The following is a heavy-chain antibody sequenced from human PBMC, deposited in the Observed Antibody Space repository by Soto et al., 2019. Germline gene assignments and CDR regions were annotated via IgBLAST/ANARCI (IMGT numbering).Heavy chain of an antibody. V-gene: IGHV1-69*13. CDR1: GGTFSSYA. Sequence: SVKVSCKASGGTFSSYAISWVRQAPGQGLEWMGGIIPIFGTANYAQKFQGRVTITADESTSTAYMELSSLRSEDTAVYYCASGDTRKCNWNLPWFAFDSWGQGTMVTVSS. CDR2: IIPIFGTA. J-gene: IGHJ3*02. D-gene: IGHD1-20*01. CDR3: ASGDTRKCNWNLPWFAFDS.